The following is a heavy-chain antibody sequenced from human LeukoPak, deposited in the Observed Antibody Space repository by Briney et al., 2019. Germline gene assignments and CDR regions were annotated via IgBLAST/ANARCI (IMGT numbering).Heavy chain of an antibody. J-gene: IGHJ6*03. V-gene: IGHV3-21*04. Sequence: PGGSLRLSCAASGFTFSSYSMNWVRQAPGKGLEWVSSISSSSSYIYYADSVKGRFTISRDNAKNSLYLQMNSLRAEDTAVYYCARDDSRLYYMDVWGKGTTVTISS. CDR1: GFTFSSYS. CDR3: ARDDSRLYYMDV. D-gene: IGHD3-22*01. CDR2: ISSSSSYI.